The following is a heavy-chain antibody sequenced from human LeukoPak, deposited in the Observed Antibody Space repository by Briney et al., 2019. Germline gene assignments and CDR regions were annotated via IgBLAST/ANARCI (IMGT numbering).Heavy chain of an antibody. V-gene: IGHV3-9*03. J-gene: IGHJ4*02. Sequence: GGSLRLSCAASGFTFDDYAMHWVRQAPGKGLEWVSGISWNSGSIGYADSVKGRFTISRDNAKNSLYLQMNSLRAEDMALYYCAKDLGYWGQGTLVSVSS. CDR2: ISWNSGSI. D-gene: IGHD7-27*01. CDR3: AKDLGY. CDR1: GFTFDDYA.